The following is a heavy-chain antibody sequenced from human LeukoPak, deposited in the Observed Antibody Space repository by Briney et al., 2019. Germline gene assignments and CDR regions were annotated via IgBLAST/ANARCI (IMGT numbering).Heavy chain of an antibody. V-gene: IGHV3-9*01. CDR2: ISWNSGSI. Sequence: GGSLRLSCAASGFAFDDYAMHWVRQAPGKGLEWVSGISWNSGSIGYADSVKGRFTISRDNAKNSLYLQMNSLRAEDTALYYCAKDVLTSSSSFFDYWGQGTLVTVSS. CDR1: GFAFDDYA. J-gene: IGHJ4*02. D-gene: IGHD2-2*01. CDR3: AKDVLTSSSSFFDY.